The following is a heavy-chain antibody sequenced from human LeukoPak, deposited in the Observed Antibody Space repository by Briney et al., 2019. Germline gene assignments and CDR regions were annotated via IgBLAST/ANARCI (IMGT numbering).Heavy chain of an antibody. V-gene: IGHV3-48*01. CDR2: IGGSSSPI. CDR3: ARSSGYPYFDY. D-gene: IGHD3-22*01. CDR1: GFTFSSYS. Sequence: GGSLRLSCAAYGFTFSSYSMSLVRQAPGKGLEWVSYIGGSSSPIYYADSVKGRFTISRDNAKNSLFLQMSSLRVEDTAVYYCARSSGYPYFDYWGQGTLVTVSS. J-gene: IGHJ4*02.